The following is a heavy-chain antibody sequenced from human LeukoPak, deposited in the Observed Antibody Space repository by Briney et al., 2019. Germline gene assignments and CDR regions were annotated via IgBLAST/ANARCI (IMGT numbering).Heavy chain of an antibody. V-gene: IGHV3-21*01. CDR2: ISSSSSYI. CDR1: GFTFSSYS. J-gene: IGHJ5*02. D-gene: IGHD6-13*01. CDR3: ARAIAVADALDP. Sequence: PGGSLRLSCAASGFTFSSYSMNWVRQAPGKGLEWVSSISSSSSYIYYADSVKGRFTISRDNAKNSLYLQMNSLRAEDTAVYYCARAIAVADALDPWGQGTLVTVSS.